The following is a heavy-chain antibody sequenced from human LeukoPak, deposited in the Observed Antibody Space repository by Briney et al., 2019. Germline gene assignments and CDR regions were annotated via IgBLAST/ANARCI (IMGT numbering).Heavy chain of an antibody. CDR1: GGSISSYY. CDR3: ARHYSSDPFDY. Sequence: SSETLSLTCTVSGGSISSYYWSWIRQPPGKGLEWIGYIDYSGSTNYSPSLKSRVTISADTSKNQFSLKLTSLTAADTALYFCARHYSSDPFDYWGQGTLVTVSS. V-gene: IGHV4-59*08. CDR2: IDYSGST. D-gene: IGHD2-21*01. J-gene: IGHJ4*02.